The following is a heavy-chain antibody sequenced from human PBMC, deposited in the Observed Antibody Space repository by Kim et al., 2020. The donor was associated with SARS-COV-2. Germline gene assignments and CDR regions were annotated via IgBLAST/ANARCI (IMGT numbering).Heavy chain of an antibody. CDR2: INHSGST. J-gene: IGHJ4*02. Sequence: SETLSLTCAVYGGSFSGYYWSWIRQPPGKGLEWIGEINHSGSTNYNPSLKSRVTISVDTSKNQFSLKLSSVTAADTAVYYCARGLAIDYWGQGTLVTVSS. CDR1: GGSFSGYY. V-gene: IGHV4-34*01. CDR3: ARGLAIDY.